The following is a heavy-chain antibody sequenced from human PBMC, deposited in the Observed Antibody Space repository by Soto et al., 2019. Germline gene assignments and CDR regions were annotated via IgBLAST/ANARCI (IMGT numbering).Heavy chain of an antibody. J-gene: IGHJ6*02. V-gene: IGHV1-46*01. CDR1: GYTFTSYY. D-gene: IGHD1-20*01. CDR3: ARYSNNWFQTEGMDV. Sequence: ASVKVSCKASGYTFTSYYMHWVRQAPGQGLEWMGXIXPXXXSXSXAXKXXXXVTMTRDTSTSTVYMELSRLRSEDTAVYYCARYSNNWFQTEGMDVWGQGTTVTVSS. CDR2: IXPXXXSX.